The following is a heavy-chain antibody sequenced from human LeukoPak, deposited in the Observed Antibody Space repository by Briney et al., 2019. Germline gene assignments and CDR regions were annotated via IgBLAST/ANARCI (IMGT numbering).Heavy chain of an antibody. J-gene: IGHJ4*02. D-gene: IGHD2-21*02. CDR3: ARRKLSDYYFDY. CDR2: IYYSGST. Sequence: SETLSLTCTVSGGSISSGDYYWSWIRQPPGKGLEWIGYIYYSGSTYYNPSLKSRVTISVDTSKNQFSLKLSSVTAADTAVYYCARRKLSDYYFDYWGQGTLVTVSS. CDR1: GGSISSGDYY. V-gene: IGHV4-30-4*01.